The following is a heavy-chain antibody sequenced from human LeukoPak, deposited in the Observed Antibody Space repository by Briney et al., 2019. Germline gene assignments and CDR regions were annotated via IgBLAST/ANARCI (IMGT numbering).Heavy chain of an antibody. CDR3: ARYRGHSTTWPYCFDY. CDR2: IDPSGDTI. Sequence: PGGSLRLSCVASGFTFSDYYMSWMRQSPEKGLERVSYIDPSGDTIYYADSVKGRFTISRDNAKNSLYLRMNALRAEDTAVYYCARYRGHSTTWPYCFDYWGQGTLVTVSS. D-gene: IGHD6-13*01. V-gene: IGHV3-11*04. CDR1: GFTFSDYY. J-gene: IGHJ4*02.